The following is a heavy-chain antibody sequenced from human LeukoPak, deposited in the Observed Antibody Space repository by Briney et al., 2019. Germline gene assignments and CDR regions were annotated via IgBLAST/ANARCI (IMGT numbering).Heavy chain of an antibody. CDR3: TPRGIMTNAWAY. V-gene: IGHV3-23*01. CDR1: GLTFRSYA. Sequence: PGGSLRLSCAASGLTFRSYAMSWVRQAPGKGLEWISTISDGGSTTYYADSVKGRFTISRDNPRDTLFLQMNSLRDEDTAVYYCTPRGIMTNAWAYWGQGTLVTVSS. CDR2: ISDGGSTT. D-gene: IGHD1-26*01. J-gene: IGHJ4*02.